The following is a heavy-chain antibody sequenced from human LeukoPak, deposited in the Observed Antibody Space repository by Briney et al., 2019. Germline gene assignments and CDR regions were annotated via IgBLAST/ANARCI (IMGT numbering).Heavy chain of an antibody. V-gene: IGHV4-34*01. D-gene: IGHD3-22*01. CDR3: ARCLMLGYLYYMDV. CDR2: VNESGGT. Sequence: SETLSLTCAVYIDSFSNYHWNWIRQTPAKGMEWIGEVNESGGTNISPSLRSRVILSVDTSKNQFSLKLSSVTAADTAAYYCARCLMLGYLYYMDVWGQGTLVTVSS. CDR1: IDSFSNYH. J-gene: IGHJ4*02.